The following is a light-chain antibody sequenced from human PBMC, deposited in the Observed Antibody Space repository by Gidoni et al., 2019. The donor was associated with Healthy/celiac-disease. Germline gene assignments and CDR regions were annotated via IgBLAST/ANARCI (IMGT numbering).Light chain of an antibody. V-gene: IGKV3-20*01. J-gene: IGKJ1*01. CDR1: QIISSYY. CDR3: QQYGSSPRT. CDR2: GAS. Sequence: EIVLTQSPGTLSLSPGERATLSCRASQIISSYYLAWYQQKAGQAPRLLIYGASSRATGIPDRFSGSGSGTGFTLTISRLEPEDFAVYYCQQYGSSPRTFGQGTKVEIK.